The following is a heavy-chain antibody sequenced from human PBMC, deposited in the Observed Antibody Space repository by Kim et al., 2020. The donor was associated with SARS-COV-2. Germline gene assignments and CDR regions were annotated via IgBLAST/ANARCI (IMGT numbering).Heavy chain of an antibody. Sequence: GGSLRLSCAASGFTFSSYEMNWVRQAPGKGLEWVSYISSSGSTIYYADSVKGRFTICRDNAKNSLYLQMNSLRAEDTAVYYCARGFTFGGAPFDYWGQGTLVTVSS. CDR2: ISSSGSTI. V-gene: IGHV3-48*03. CDR3: ARGFTFGGAPFDY. D-gene: IGHD3-16*01. J-gene: IGHJ4*02. CDR1: GFTFSSYE.